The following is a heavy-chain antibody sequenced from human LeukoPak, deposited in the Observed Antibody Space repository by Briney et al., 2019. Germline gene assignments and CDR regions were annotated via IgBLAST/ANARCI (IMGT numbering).Heavy chain of an antibody. J-gene: IGHJ4*02. CDR1: GGTFSSYA. D-gene: IGHD6-6*01. CDR3: ARVPYSSSSPAFDY. Sequence: ASVKVSCKASGGTFSSYAISWVRQAPGQGLEWMGRIIPIFGTANYAQKFQGRVTITTDESTSTAYMELSSLRSEDTAVYYCARVPYSSSSPAFDYWGQGTLVTVSS. V-gene: IGHV1-69*05. CDR2: IIPIFGTA.